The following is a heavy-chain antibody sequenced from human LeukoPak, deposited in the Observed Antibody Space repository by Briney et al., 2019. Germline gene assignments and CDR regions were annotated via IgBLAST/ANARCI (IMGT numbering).Heavy chain of an antibody. D-gene: IGHD3-16*01. Sequence: SETLSLTCTVSGGSISSYYWSWIRQPPGKGLEWIGSIYYSGSTYYNPSLKSRVTISVDTSKNQFSLKLSSVTAADTAVYYCARRLGLDAFDIWGQGTMVTVSS. V-gene: IGHV4-59*05. CDR1: GGSISSYY. CDR3: ARRLGLDAFDI. CDR2: IYYSGST. J-gene: IGHJ3*02.